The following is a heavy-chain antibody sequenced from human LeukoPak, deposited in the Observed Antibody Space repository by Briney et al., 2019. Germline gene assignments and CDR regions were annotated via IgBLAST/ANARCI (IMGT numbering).Heavy chain of an antibody. D-gene: IGHD6-19*01. CDR3: VRRDTGWNYFDY. CDR1: GGSINSHY. CDR2: SYYTGKN. V-gene: IGHV4-59*08. J-gene: IGHJ4*02. Sequence: SETLSLTCAVSGGSINSHYWGWTRQPPGKGLQWIGDSYYTGKNNYNPSLKSRVTISLDTSKDHLSLKLTSVLAADTAIYYCVRRDTGWNYFDYWGRGILVTVSS.